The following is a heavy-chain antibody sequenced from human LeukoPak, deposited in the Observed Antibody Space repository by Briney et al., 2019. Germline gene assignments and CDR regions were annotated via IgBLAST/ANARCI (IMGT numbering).Heavy chain of an antibody. D-gene: IGHD6-13*01. J-gene: IGHJ4*02. Sequence: GASVKVSCKASGGTFSSYAISWVRQAPGQGLEWMGGIIPIFGTANYAQKFQGRVTITTDESTSTAYMELSSLRSEDTAVYYCAREKYSSSWSIFDYWGQGTLVTVSS. V-gene: IGHV1-69*05. CDR1: GGTFSSYA. CDR3: AREKYSSSWSIFDY. CDR2: IIPIFGTA.